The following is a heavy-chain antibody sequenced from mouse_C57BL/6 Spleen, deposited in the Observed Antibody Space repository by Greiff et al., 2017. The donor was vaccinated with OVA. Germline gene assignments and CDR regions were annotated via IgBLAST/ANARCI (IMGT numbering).Heavy chain of an antibody. Sequence: LQESGPELLKPGASLKFSCKASGYAFSSSWLNWVKQRPGKGLEWFGRIYPGDGDTNYNGKFKGKATLTADKSSSTAYMQLSSLTSEDSAVYFCARGSSSGPFAYWGQGTLVTVSA. CDR3: ARGSSSGPFAY. CDR2: IYPGDGDT. CDR1: GYAFSSSW. J-gene: IGHJ3*01. D-gene: IGHD3-2*02. V-gene: IGHV1-82*01.